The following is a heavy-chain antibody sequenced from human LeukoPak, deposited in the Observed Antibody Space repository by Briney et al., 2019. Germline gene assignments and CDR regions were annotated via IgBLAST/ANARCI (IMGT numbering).Heavy chain of an antibody. Sequence: SETLSLSCTVSGGSISSYYWRWIRQPPGKGLEWIGYIYTSGSTNYNPSLKSRVTISVDTSKNQFSLKLSSVTAADTAVYYCARHQDYYCYSWFHLGGQGTVVIV. D-gene: IGHD2/OR15-2a*01. V-gene: IGHV4-4*09. CDR2: IYTSGST. J-gene: IGHJ5*02. CDR1: GGSISSYY. CDR3: ARHQDYYCYSWFHL.